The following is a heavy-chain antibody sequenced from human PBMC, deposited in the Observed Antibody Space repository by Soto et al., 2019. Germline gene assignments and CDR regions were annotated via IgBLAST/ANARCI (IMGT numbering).Heavy chain of an antibody. J-gene: IGHJ6*02. D-gene: IGHD3-3*01. CDR2: ISSSGSTI. V-gene: IGHV3-11*01. CDR3: ARGEGRITIFGVVDPSGMDV. Sequence: PGGSLRLSCAASGFTFSDYYMSWIRQAPGKGLEWVSYISSSGSTIYYADSVKGRFTISRDNAKNSLYLQKNSLRAEDTAVYYCARGEGRITIFGVVDPSGMDVWGQGTSVTVSS. CDR1: GFTFSDYY.